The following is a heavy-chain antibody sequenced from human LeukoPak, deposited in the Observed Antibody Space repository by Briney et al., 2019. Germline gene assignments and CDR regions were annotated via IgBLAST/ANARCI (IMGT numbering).Heavy chain of an antibody. D-gene: IGHD3-16*01. Sequence: SETLSLTCTVSSGSISGSDYYWCWIRQPPGKGLEWIGSINYSGNTYYDSSLKSRVTISVDTSKNHFSLRLSSVTAADTAVYYCARLVLSYGNVFDHWGQGTLVTVSS. J-gene: IGHJ4*02. CDR3: ARLVLSYGNVFDH. CDR1: SGSISGSDYY. CDR2: INYSGNT. V-gene: IGHV4-39*02.